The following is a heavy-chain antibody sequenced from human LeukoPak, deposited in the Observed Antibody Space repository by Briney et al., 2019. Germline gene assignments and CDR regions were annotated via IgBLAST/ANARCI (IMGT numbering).Heavy chain of an antibody. CDR3: ARSSSWYLNWFDP. CDR1: GGSFSGYY. J-gene: IGHJ5*02. CDR2: INHSGST. D-gene: IGHD6-13*01. V-gene: IGHV4-34*01. Sequence: SETLSLTCAVYGGSFSGYYWSWIRQPPGKGLEWIGEINHSGSTNYNPSLKSRVTISVGTSKNQFSLKLSSVTAADTAVYYCARSSSWYLNWFDPWGQGTLVTVSS.